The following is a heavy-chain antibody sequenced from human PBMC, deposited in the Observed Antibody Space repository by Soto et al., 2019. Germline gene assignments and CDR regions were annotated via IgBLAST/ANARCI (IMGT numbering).Heavy chain of an antibody. Sequence: EVKLVESGGGLVQPGGSLRLSCAASGFTFSNYWMYWVRQAPGKGLVWVSRINSDGSVSSYADSVKGRLTISRDNVKNTLYLQMNSLRAEDTAVYYCARGDCVGGTCYSLADSFYYYMDVWGKGTTVTVFS. CDR2: INSDGSVS. D-gene: IGHD2-15*01. J-gene: IGHJ6*03. V-gene: IGHV3-74*01. CDR1: GFTFSNYW. CDR3: ARGDCVGGTCYSLADSFYYYMDV.